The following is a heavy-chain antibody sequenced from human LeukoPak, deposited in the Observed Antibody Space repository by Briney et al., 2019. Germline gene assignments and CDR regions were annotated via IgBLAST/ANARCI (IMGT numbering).Heavy chain of an antibody. D-gene: IGHD5-24*01. V-gene: IGHV4-34*01. J-gene: IGHJ5*02. CDR3: ARDQMATSNWFDP. CDR2: INHSGST. CDR1: GGSFSGYY. Sequence: PSETLSLTCAVYGGSFSGYYWSWIRQPPGKGLEWIGEINHSGSTNYSPSLKSRVTISVDTSKNQFSLKLSSVTAADTAVYYCARDQMATSNWFDPWGQGTLVTVSS.